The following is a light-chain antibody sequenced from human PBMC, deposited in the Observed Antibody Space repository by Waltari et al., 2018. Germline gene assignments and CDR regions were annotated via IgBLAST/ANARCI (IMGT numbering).Light chain of an antibody. J-gene: IGKJ4*01. Sequence: DIQMTQSTSSLSASVGDTVNITCRASQDINKYINWYQKKPGQAPKLLIYDTSDLEVGVTSRISGSGFGTDFTLTIRGLQLEDIATYYCQQHDGVRSFGGGTKVEL. CDR1: QDINKY. V-gene: IGKV1-33*01. CDR2: DTS. CDR3: QQHDGVRS.